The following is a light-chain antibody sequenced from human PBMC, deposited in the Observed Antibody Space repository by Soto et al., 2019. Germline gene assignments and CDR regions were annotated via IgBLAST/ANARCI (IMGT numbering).Light chain of an antibody. J-gene: IGKJ1*01. CDR3: QQYGSSPRT. CDR2: GTS. CDR1: QNVGSRY. V-gene: IGKV3-20*01. Sequence: EIVLTQSPGTLSLSPGERATLSCRASQNVGSRYLAWYQQKPGQAPRLLIYGTSNRATGIPDRFSGSGCGTDFSLTISSWEPGDLAVYYCQQYGSSPRTFGQGTKVEIK.